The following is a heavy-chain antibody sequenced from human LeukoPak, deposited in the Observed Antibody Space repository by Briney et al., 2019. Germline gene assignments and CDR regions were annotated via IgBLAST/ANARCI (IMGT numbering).Heavy chain of an antibody. V-gene: IGHV1-46*01. Sequence: GASVKVSCKASRYTFTSYYIHWVRQAPGQGLEWMGIINPSGGSTNYAQKFQGRVSMTRETSTSTVYMELGGLRSEDTAVYYCARTPDYYDGSGSDTTYYFDYWGQGTLVTVSS. CDR2: INPSGGST. D-gene: IGHD3-22*01. CDR3: ARTPDYYDGSGSDTTYYFDY. CDR1: RYTFTSYY. J-gene: IGHJ4*02.